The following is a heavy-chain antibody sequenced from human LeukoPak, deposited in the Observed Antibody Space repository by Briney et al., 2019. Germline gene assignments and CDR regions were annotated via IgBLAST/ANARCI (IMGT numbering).Heavy chain of an antibody. J-gene: IGHJ4*02. Sequence: PGGSLRLSCTASGFIFSNYCMAWVRQPPGRGLEWISYISADAATVKYADSVEGRFTVSRDNTQNSIYLEMSSLRVDDTAVYYCARMYSSGYYGDYFDYWGQGNLVSVSS. V-gene: IGHV3-11*04. CDR2: ISADAATV. D-gene: IGHD5-12*01. CDR3: ARMYSSGYYGDYFDY. CDR1: GFIFSNYC.